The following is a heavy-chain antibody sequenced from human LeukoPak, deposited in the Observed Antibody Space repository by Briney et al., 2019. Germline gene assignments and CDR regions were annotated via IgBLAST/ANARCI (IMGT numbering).Heavy chain of an antibody. CDR3: AREVVVAATLPWFDP. D-gene: IGHD2-15*01. CDR2: ISSSSSYI. V-gene: IGHV3-21*01. CDR1: GFTFSSYS. Sequence: GGSLRLSCAASGFTFSSYSMNWVRQAPGKGLELVSSISSSSSYIYYADSVKGRFTISRDNAKNSLYLQMNSLRAEDTAVYYCAREVVVAATLPWFDPWGQGTLVTVSS. J-gene: IGHJ5*02.